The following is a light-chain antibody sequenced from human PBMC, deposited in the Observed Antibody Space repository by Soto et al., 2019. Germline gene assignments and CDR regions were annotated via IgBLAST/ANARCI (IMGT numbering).Light chain of an antibody. J-gene: IGKJ1*01. Sequence: DIQMTQSPSSLSASVGDRVTITCRASQGISNYLAWYQQQPGKVPKLLIYVASTLQSGVPSRFSGSGSGTDFTLTISSLQPEYVATYYCQKYNSSPWTFGQGTKVVIK. V-gene: IGKV1-27*01. CDR1: QGISNY. CDR3: QKYNSSPWT. CDR2: VAS.